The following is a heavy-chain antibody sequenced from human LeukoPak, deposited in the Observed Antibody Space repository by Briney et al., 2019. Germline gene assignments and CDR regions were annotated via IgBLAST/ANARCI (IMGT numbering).Heavy chain of an antibody. J-gene: IGHJ4*02. V-gene: IGHV4-59*08. CDR1: RGSISSYY. CDR2: IYYSGST. Sequence: PSETLSLTCTVSRGSISSYYWSWIRQPPGKGLEWIGYIYYSGSTNYNPSLKSRVTISVDTSKNQFSLKLSSVTAADTAVYYCARQEDYYDSRIIDYWGQGTLVTVSS. D-gene: IGHD3-22*01. CDR3: ARQEDYYDSRIIDY.